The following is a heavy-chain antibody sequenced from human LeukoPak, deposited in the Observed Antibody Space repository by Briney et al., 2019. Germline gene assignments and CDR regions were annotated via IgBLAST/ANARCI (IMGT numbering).Heavy chain of an antibody. Sequence: GASVKVSCKASGYTFTSYGISWVRQAPGQGLEWMGWISAYNGNTNYAQKLQGRVTMTTDTSTSTAYMELRSLRSDDTAVYYCARDTLKFDWLLQPFDYWGQGTLVTVSS. D-gene: IGHD3-9*01. CDR2: ISAYNGNT. CDR3: ARDTLKFDWLLQPFDY. J-gene: IGHJ4*02. V-gene: IGHV1-18*01. CDR1: GYTFTSYG.